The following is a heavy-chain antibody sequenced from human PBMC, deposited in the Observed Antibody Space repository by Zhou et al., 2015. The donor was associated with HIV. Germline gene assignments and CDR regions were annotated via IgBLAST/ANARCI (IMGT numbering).Heavy chain of an antibody. J-gene: IGHJ3*02. CDR3: AGGAPRRKSPITIFGVATFGAFDI. CDR2: IGGGSGTST. CDR1: GFSLSAYS. V-gene: IGHV3-48*01. D-gene: IGHD3-3*01. Sequence: EVQVVESGGRLGTAWGGSLRLSCAPSGFSLSAYSMNWVRQAAGKGLEWVSYIGGGSGTSTLYADSVRGRFTISKDIAKNSLYLQMNSLRAEDTAVYYCAGGAPRRKSPITIFGVATFGAFDIWGQGTMVTVSS.